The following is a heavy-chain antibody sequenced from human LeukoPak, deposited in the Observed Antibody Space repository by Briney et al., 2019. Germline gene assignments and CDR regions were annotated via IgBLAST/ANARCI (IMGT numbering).Heavy chain of an antibody. J-gene: IGHJ5*02. CDR3: ARVWYNWNRRGRGDWFDP. Sequence: ASVKVSCKASGYTFTGHYMHWVRQAPGQGLEWMGWINPNSGGTNYAQKFQGRVTMTRDTSISTAYMELSRLRSDDTAVYYCARVWYNWNRRGRGDWFDPWGQGTLVTVSS. V-gene: IGHV1-2*02. CDR2: INPNSGGT. D-gene: IGHD1-20*01. CDR1: GYTFTGHY.